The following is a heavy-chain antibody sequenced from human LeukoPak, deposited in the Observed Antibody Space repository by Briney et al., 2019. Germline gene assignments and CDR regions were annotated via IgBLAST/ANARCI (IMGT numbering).Heavy chain of an antibody. CDR2: IRYDGKNE. J-gene: IGHJ4*02. V-gene: IGHV3-30*02. CDR3: ASPSLRWPDY. D-gene: IGHD4-23*01. CDR1: GFTFSSYG. Sequence: PGGSLRLSCAASGFTFSSYGMHWVRQAPGKGLEWVAFIRYDGKNEYYADSVKGRFTISRDNSKNTLYLQMNSLRAEDTAVYYCASPSLRWPDYWAREPWSPSPQ.